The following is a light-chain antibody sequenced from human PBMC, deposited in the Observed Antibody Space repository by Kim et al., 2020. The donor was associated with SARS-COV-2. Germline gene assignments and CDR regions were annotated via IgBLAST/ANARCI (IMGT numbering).Light chain of an antibody. Sequence: DIQMTQSPSSLSASVGDRVTITCRASHRIDSYLNWYQQKSGEAPKLLIYAASNLHSGVPSRFSGGGYGTDFTLTISSLQPEDFATYFCQQSYGAHVLGQGTKLEI. V-gene: IGKV1-39*01. CDR3: QQSYGAHV. J-gene: IGKJ2*01. CDR1: HRIDSY. CDR2: AAS.